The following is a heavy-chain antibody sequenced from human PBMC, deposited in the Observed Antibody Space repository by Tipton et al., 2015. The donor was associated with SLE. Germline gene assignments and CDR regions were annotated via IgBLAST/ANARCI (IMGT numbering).Heavy chain of an antibody. CDR3: ARRGGIGAFDI. CDR2: SDHTGNT. CDR1: GGSFRGYY. D-gene: IGHD6-13*01. Sequence: TLSLTCAVYGGSFRGYYWTWIRQSPEKGLEWIGESDHTGNTNYNPSLKSRVTISVDTSKNQFSLKLSSVTAADTAVYYCARRGGIGAFDIWGQGTMVTVSS. V-gene: IGHV4-34*01. J-gene: IGHJ3*02.